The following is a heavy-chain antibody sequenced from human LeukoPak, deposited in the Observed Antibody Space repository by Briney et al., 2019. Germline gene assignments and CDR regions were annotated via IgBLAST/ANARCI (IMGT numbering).Heavy chain of an antibody. D-gene: IGHD6-19*01. Sequence: SETLSLTCTVSGGSLSSGDYYWSWIRQPPGKGLEWIGYIYYSGSTYYNPSLKSRVTISVDTSKNQFSLKLSSVTAADTAVYFCARTSIPVAGLDYWGQGTLVTVSS. CDR2: IYYSGST. CDR1: GGSLSSGDYY. CDR3: ARTSIPVAGLDY. J-gene: IGHJ4*02. V-gene: IGHV4-30-4*01.